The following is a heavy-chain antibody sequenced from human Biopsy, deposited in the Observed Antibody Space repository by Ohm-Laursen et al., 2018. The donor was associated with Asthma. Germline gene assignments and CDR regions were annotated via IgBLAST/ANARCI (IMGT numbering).Heavy chain of an antibody. V-gene: IGHV3-30-3*01. CDR3: ARDVMEWYLPAFDF. CDR2: GGSYYDGGLK. CDR1: GFTFRSYA. D-gene: IGHD3-3*01. J-gene: IGHJ4*02. Sequence: SLRLSCSASGFTFRSYAMHWVRQAPGKGLEWVAVGGSYYDGGLKYYADSANGRFTVSRDDSKNTLYLQMNSLRPDDTAVYYCARDVMEWYLPAFDFWGQGTLVTVSS.